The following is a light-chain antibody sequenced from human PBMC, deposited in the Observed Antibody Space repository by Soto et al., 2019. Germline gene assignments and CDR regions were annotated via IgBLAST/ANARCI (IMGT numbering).Light chain of an antibody. CDR2: EGS. CDR3: CSYGGRNNFVV. V-gene: IGLV2-23*01. CDR1: SSDVGSYNS. J-gene: IGLJ2*01. Sequence: QSVLTQPASVSGSPGQSIAISCTGTSSDVGSYNSVSWYQQHPGKAPKLMIYEGSKRPSGVSDRFSGSKSGNTASLTISGLQAEDEADYYCCSYGGRNNFVVFGGGTKLTVL.